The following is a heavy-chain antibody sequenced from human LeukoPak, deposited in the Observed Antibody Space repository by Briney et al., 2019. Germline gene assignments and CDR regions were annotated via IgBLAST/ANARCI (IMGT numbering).Heavy chain of an antibody. D-gene: IGHD3-22*01. Sequence: PSETLSLTCSVSGGSISSYYWSWIRQPPGKGLEWIGFIYYSGSTNYNPSLKSRVTISVDTSKSQFSLKLSSVTAADTAVYYCARGQFDSSGYYCGFDYWGQGILVTVSS. CDR3: ARGQFDSSGYYCGFDY. V-gene: IGHV4-59*01. CDR1: GGSISSYY. CDR2: IYYSGST. J-gene: IGHJ4*02.